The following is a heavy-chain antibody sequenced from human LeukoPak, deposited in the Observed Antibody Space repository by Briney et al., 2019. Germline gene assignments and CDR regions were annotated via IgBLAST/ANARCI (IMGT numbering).Heavy chain of an antibody. CDR2: ISRDGGTI. J-gene: IGHJ4*02. V-gene: IGHV3-48*04. CDR3: ARKAITVTTFDY. D-gene: IGHD4-17*01. CDR1: GFTYSTYS. Sequence: QPGGSLRLPCAASGFTYSTYSMNWVRQAPGKGLEWVSFISRDGGTIDYADSVKGRFTISRDNAKNSLYLQMNSLRGEDTAVYYCARKAITVTTFDYWGQGTLDTVSS.